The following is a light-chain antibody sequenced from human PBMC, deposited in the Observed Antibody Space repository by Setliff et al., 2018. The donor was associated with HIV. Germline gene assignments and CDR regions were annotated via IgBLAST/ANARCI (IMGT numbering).Light chain of an antibody. CDR3: QVWDSSSGLYV. Sequence: SYELTQPPSVSVAPGKTARITCGGNNIGSKSVHWYQQKPGQAPVLVIYYDSDRPSGIPERFSGSNSGNTATLTITRVEAGEEADYYCQVWDSSSGLYVFGTGTKAHRP. CDR2: YDS. CDR1: NIGSKS. V-gene: IGLV3-21*04. J-gene: IGLJ1*01.